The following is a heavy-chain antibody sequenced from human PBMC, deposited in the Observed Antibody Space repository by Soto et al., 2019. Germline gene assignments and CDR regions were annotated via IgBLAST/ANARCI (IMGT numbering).Heavy chain of an antibody. CDR1: GFTVSSNY. Sequence: GGSLRLSCAASGFTVSSNYMSWVRQAPGKGLEWVSVIYGGGSTYYADSVKGRFTISRDNSKNTLYLQMNSLRAEDTAVYYCARDCDLGYCSSTSCCMDVWGKGTTVTVSS. CDR2: IYGGGST. CDR3: ARDCDLGYCSSTSCCMDV. D-gene: IGHD2-2*01. V-gene: IGHV3-66*01. J-gene: IGHJ6*04.